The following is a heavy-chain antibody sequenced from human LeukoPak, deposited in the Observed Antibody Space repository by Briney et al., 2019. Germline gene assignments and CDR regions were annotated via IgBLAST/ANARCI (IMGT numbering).Heavy chain of an antibody. V-gene: IGHV1-2*02. CDR3: ARVYDFWSGYYGY. D-gene: IGHD3-3*01. CDR2: INPNSGGT. CDR1: GYTFTGYY. J-gene: IGHJ4*02. Sequence: ASVKVSCKASGYTFTGYYMHWVRQAPGQGLEWMGWINPNSGGTNYAQKFQGRVTMTRGTSISTAYMELSRLRSDDTAVYYCARVYDFWSGYYGYWGQGTLVTVSS.